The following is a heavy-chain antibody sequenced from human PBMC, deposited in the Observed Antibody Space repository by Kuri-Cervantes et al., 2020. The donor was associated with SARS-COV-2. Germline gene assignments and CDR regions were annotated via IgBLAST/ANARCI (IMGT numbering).Heavy chain of an antibody. D-gene: IGHD3-10*01. CDR1: GYSISSGCY. CDR2: IYHSGST. CDR3: YGSGSFRFDY. V-gene: IGHV4-38-2*02. J-gene: IGHJ4*02. Sequence: GSLRLSCTVSGYSISSGCYWGWIRQPPGKGLEWIGSIYHSGSTYYNPSLKSRVTISVDTSKNQFSLKLSSVTAADTAVYYCYGSGSFRFDYWGQGTLVTVSS.